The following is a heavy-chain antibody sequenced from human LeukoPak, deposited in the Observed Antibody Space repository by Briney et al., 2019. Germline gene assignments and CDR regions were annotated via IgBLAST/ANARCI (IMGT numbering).Heavy chain of an antibody. CDR2: ISGSGGST. CDR1: GFTFSSYA. Sequence: PGGSLRLSCAASGFTFSSYAMSWVRQAPGKGLEWVSAISGSGGSTYYADSVKGRFTISRDNSKNTLYLQMNSLRAEDTAVYYCARETFGYSSSWYVRWFDPWGQGTLVTVSS. V-gene: IGHV3-23*01. CDR3: ARETFGYSSSWYVRWFDP. J-gene: IGHJ5*02. D-gene: IGHD6-13*01.